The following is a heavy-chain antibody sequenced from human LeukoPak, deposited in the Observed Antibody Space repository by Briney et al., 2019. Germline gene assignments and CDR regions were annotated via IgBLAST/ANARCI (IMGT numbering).Heavy chain of an antibody. J-gene: IGHJ4*02. D-gene: IGHD3-22*01. V-gene: IGHV1-2*02. CDR2: INPNSGGT. CDR1: GYTFTGYH. CDR3: ARVRNYYDSTGFGAEFDY. Sequence: ASVKVSCKASGYTFTGYHMHWVRQAPGQGLEWMGWINPNSGGTTYAQTFQDRVTMTRDTSISTAYMEVSRLRSDDTAVYYCARVRNYYDSTGFGAEFDYWGQGTLVTVSS.